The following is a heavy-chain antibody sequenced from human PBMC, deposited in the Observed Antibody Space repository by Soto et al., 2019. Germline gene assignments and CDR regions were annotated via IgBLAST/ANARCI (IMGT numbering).Heavy chain of an antibody. J-gene: IGHJ4*02. V-gene: IGHV3-23*01. D-gene: IGHD6-13*01. CDR2: ISGSSESI. CDR1: GFTFSNYA. CDR3: ARETEAGRDFDQ. Sequence: SGFTFSNYAMSWVRQAPGKGLEWVSGISGSSESIYYADSVKGRFTISRDNSKNMLYLQMNSLRAEDTSVYYCARETEAGRDFDQWGQGTLVTVSS.